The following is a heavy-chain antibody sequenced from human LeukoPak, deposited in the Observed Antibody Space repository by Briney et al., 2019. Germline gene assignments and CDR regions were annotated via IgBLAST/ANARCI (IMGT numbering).Heavy chain of an antibody. CDR1: GGSFSSYY. V-gene: IGHV4-59*01. CDR2: IYYSGNP. J-gene: IGHJ4*02. D-gene: IGHD5-18*01. CDR3: ASQRGYTYGFDY. Sequence: SETLSLTCTVSGGSFSSYYWTWIRQPPGKGLEWIGHIYYSGNPTYNPSLKSRFTISVDPSKNQVSLKVNSVTTADTAVYYCASQRGYTYGFDYWGQGTLVTVSA.